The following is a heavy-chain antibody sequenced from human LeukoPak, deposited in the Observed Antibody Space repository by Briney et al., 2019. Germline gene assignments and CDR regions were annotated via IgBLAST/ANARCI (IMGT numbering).Heavy chain of an antibody. V-gene: IGHV3-48*04. CDR3: ARAVAGPIYYYYYMDV. D-gene: IGHD6-19*01. Sequence: PGGSLRLSCAASGFTFSSYSMNWVRQAPGKGLEWVSYISSSGSTIYYADSVKGRFTISRDNAKNSLYLQMNSLRAEDTAVYYCARAVAGPIYYYYYMDVWGKGTTVTVSS. CDR2: ISSSGSTI. J-gene: IGHJ6*03. CDR1: GFTFSSYS.